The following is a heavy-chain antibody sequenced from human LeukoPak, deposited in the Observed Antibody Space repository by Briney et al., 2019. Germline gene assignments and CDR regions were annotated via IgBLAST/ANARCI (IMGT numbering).Heavy chain of an antibody. Sequence: SETLSLTCSVSSGSMRDSSYYYSWVRLPPGKGLEWIGSIYYTGSTYYNPSLKSRLTISIDTSKNQFSLKLRSVTAADTAVYYCASGYYAMDVWGQGTTVTVSS. CDR2: IYYTGST. V-gene: IGHV4-39*07. J-gene: IGHJ6*02. CDR1: SGSMRDSSYY. CDR3: ASGYYAMDV.